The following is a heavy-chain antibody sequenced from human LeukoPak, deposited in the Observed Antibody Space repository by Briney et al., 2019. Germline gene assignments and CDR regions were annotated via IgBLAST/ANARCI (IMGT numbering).Heavy chain of an antibody. D-gene: IGHD2-2*01. Sequence: GGSLRLSCVASGFTFSSHHMNWVRQTPGKGLESVATIKPDGSEKYYVDSVKGRFTISRDNAKSSLYLQMNSLRAEDTGVYFCAGMSSYCDYWGQGTLVTVSS. CDR2: IKPDGSEK. CDR3: AGMSSYCDY. CDR1: GFTFSSHH. J-gene: IGHJ4*02. V-gene: IGHV3-7*01.